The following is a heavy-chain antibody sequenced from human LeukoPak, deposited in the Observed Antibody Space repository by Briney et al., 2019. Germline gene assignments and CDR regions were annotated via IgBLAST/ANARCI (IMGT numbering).Heavy chain of an antibody. V-gene: IGHV3-74*01. J-gene: IGHJ4*02. Sequence: QSGGSLRLSCAASGFTFSSYWMHWVRQAPGKGLVWVSRINTDGSSTSYADSVKGRFTISRDNAKNTLYLQMNSLRAEDTAVYYCTTSLPHIVDVTTSDGGNWGQGTLVTVSS. D-gene: IGHD2-21*02. CDR1: GFTFSSYW. CDR2: INTDGSST. CDR3: TTSLPHIVDVTTSDGGN.